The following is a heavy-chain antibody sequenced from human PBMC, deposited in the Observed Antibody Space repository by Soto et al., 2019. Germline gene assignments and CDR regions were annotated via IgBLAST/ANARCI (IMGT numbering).Heavy chain of an antibody. CDR3: ARTSVGYCSGGSCYLGNCDV. D-gene: IGHD2-15*01. V-gene: IGHV1-69*02. CDR2: VIPILDLA. J-gene: IGHJ2*01. Sequence: QVQLVQSGPEVKKPGSSVKVSCKASGGTFDSYTFSWVRQAPGQGLEWMGRVIPILDLAKYAQKFQGRVTITADRSTSTADMELSSLRSEDTAIYFCARTSVGYCSGGSCYLGNCDVWGRGTLVTVSS. CDR1: GGTFDSYT.